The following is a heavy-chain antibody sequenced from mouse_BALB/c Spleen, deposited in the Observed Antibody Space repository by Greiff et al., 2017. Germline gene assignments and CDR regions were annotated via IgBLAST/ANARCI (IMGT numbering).Heavy chain of an antibody. CDR3: ARGEYGNFAWFAY. CDR1: GYSITSDYA. Sequence: EVMLVESGPGLVKPSQSLSLTCTVTGYSITSDYAWNWIRQFPGNKLEWMGYISYSGSTSYNPSLKSRISITRDTSKNQFFLQLNSVTTEDTATYYCARGEYGNFAWFAYWGQGTLVTVSA. J-gene: IGHJ3*01. D-gene: IGHD2-10*02. CDR2: ISYSGST. V-gene: IGHV3-2*02.